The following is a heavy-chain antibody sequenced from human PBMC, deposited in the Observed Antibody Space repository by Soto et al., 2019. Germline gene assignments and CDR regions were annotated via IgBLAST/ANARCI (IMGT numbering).Heavy chain of an antibody. Sequence: GSLRLSCAASGFTFNSYAMSWVRQAPGKGLEWVSAISGSGGSTYYADSVKGRFTISRDNSKNTLYLQMNSLRAEDTAVYYCANLLSSIAARAYYYYGMDVWGQGTTVTVSS. D-gene: IGHD6-6*01. V-gene: IGHV3-23*01. CDR3: ANLLSSIAARAYYYYGMDV. CDR2: ISGSGGST. J-gene: IGHJ6*02. CDR1: GFTFNSYA.